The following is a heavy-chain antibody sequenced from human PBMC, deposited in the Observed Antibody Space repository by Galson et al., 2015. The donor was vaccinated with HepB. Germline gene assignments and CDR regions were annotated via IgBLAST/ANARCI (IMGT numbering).Heavy chain of an antibody. V-gene: IGHV1-69*10. D-gene: IGHD1-26*01. CDR1: GGTFSSYA. Sequence: SVKVSCKASGGTFSSYAISWVRQAPGQGLEWMGGIIPILGIANYAQKFQGRVTMTADKSTSTAYMELRSLRSEDTAVYYCASVSVGATPLYDYYIDVWGKGTTVTVSS. J-gene: IGHJ6*03. CDR3: ASVSVGATPLYDYYIDV. CDR2: IIPILGIA.